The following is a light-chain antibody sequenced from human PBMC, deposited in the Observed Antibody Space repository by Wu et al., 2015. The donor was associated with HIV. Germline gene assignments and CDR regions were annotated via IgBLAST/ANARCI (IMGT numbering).Light chain of an antibody. J-gene: IGKJ1*01. V-gene: IGKV1-5*03. CDR2: KAT. CDR1: QTISDW. CDR3: QQYNSWT. Sequence: DIQMTQSPSTLSASVGDRVTITCRASQTISDWLAWYQQKPGKAPKLLIYKATRLEIGVPGRFSGSGSGIEFTLTISSLQPDDIATYYCQQYNSWTFGQGTKVEIK.